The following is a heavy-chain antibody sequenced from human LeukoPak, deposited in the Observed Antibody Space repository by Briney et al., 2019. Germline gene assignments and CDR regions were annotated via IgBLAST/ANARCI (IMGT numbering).Heavy chain of an antibody. CDR2: IYPGDSDT. D-gene: IGHD3-3*01. J-gene: IGHJ4*02. CDR1: GYSFTSYW. V-gene: IGHV5-51*01. CDR3: AKANYDFWSGYPYYFDY. Sequence: GESLKISCQGSGYSFTSYWIGWVRQMPGKGLEWMGIIYPGDSDTRYSPSFQGQVTISADKSISTAYLQWSSLKASDTAMYYCAKANYDFWSGYPYYFDYWGQGTLVTVSS.